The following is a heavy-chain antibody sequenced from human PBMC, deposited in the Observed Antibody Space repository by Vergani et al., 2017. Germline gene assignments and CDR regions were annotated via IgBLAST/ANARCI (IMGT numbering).Heavy chain of an antibody. CDR2: ISGSVGST. D-gene: IGHD3-9*01. CDR1: GLTFRSYS. V-gene: IGHV3-23*04. Sequence: EVQLVESGGGLVQPGGSLRLSCAASGLTFRSYSMNWVRQAPGKGLEWVSAISGSVGSTYYEDSVKGRLTISRDNSKNTLYLQMNSMRAEDTAVYYCAKDLNYDILTGYFSHYGMDVWGQGTTVTVSS. J-gene: IGHJ6*02. CDR3: AKDLNYDILTGYFSHYGMDV.